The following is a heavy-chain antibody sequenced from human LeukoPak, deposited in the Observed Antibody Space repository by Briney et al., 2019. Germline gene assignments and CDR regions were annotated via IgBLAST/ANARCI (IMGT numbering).Heavy chain of an antibody. Sequence: SETLSLTCTVSGGSITSSSYYWSWIRQPAGKGLEWIGRIYTSGITSYNPSLKSRVTISVDTSKNQFSLKLSSVTAADTAVYYCARDNRRGVVADSSWFDPWGQGTLATVSS. D-gene: IGHD2-15*01. CDR2: IYTSGIT. J-gene: IGHJ5*02. CDR1: GGSITSSSYY. CDR3: ARDNRRGVVADSSWFDP. V-gene: IGHV4-61*02.